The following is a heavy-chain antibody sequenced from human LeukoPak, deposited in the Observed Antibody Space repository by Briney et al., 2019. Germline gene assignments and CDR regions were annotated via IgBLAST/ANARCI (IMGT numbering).Heavy chain of an antibody. D-gene: IGHD2-2*01. V-gene: IGHV3-7*05. Sequence: PGGSLTLSCAASGFTFSNYWMSWVRQAPGKGLEWVANIKRDGGEKYYMDSVGGRFTISRDNAKSSLYLQMNSLRVEDTAVYYCAGDYQGHFESWGQGTLVTVSS. CDR1: GFTFSNYW. CDR3: AGDYQGHFES. J-gene: IGHJ4*02. CDR2: IKRDGGEK.